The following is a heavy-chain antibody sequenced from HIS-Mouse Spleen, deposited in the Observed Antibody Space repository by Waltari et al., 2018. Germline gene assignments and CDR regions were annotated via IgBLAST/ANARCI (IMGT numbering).Heavy chain of an antibody. Sequence: EVQLVESGGGLVKPGGSRRLSWAAAGFTFSSYWRSWVRQAPGKGLEWVANIKQDGSEKYYVDSVKGRFTISRDNAKNSLYLQMNSLRAEDTAVYYCARDSYWYFDLWGRGTLVTVSS. CDR1: GFTFSSYW. CDR3: ARDSYWYFDL. CDR2: IKQDGSEK. V-gene: IGHV3-7*01. J-gene: IGHJ2*01.